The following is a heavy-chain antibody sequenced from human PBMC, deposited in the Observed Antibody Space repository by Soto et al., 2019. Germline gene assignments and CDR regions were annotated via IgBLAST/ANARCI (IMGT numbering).Heavy chain of an antibody. J-gene: IGHJ3*02. CDR1: GGSISSSSYY. Sequence: PSETLSLTCTVSGGSISSSSYYWGWIRQPPGKGLEWIGSIHYSGSTYYNPSLKSRVTISVDTSKNQFSLKLSSVTAADTAVYYCARNVYSSGWRDAFDIWGQGTMVTVSS. V-gene: IGHV4-39*01. D-gene: IGHD6-19*01. CDR2: IHYSGST. CDR3: ARNVYSSGWRDAFDI.